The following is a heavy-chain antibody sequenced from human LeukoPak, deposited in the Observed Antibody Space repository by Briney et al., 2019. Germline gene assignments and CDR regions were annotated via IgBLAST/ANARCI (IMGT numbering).Heavy chain of an antibody. J-gene: IGHJ4*02. V-gene: IGHV3-49*03. CDR1: GFTFGDYA. CDR2: IRSKAYGGTT. D-gene: IGHD2-15*01. Sequence: GGSLRLSCTASGFTFGDYAMSWFRQAPGKGLEWVGFIRSKAYGGTTEYAASVKGRFTISRDDSKSIAYLQMNSLKTEDTAVYYCTRYCSGGSCYSETFDYWGQGTLVTVSS. CDR3: TRYCSGGSCYSETFDY.